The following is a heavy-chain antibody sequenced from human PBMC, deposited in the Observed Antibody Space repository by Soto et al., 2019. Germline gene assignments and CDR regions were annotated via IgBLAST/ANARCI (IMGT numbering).Heavy chain of an antibody. Sequence: SETLSLTCTVSGGSFSSGTYYWGWIRQPPGKGLEWIGSIYYSGSTYYNPSLKNRVTISADTSKSQFSLKLTSVTAAETAVYYCARTHRDSSGYGYYFDYWGQGTQVTVSS. CDR2: IYYSGST. D-gene: IGHD3-22*01. J-gene: IGHJ4*02. V-gene: IGHV4-39*01. CDR3: ARTHRDSSGYGYYFDY. CDR1: GGSFSSGTYY.